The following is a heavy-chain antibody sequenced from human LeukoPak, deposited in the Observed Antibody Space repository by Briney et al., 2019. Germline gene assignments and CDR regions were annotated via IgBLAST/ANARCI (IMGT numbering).Heavy chain of an antibody. J-gene: IGHJ3*02. CDR1: GGTFSSYA. D-gene: IGHD3-22*01. CDR2: IIPIFGTA. V-gene: IGHV1-69*06. Sequence: ASVKVSCKASGGTFSSYAISWVRQAPGQGLEWMGGIIPIFGTANYAQKFQGRVTITADKSTSTAYMELSSLRSEDTAVYYCARDTEYYYDYAFDIWGQGTMVTVSS. CDR3: ARDTEYYYDYAFDI.